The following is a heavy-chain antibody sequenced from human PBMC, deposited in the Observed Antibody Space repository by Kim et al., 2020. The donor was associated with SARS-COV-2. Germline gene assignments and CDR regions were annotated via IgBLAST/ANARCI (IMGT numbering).Heavy chain of an antibody. CDR1: GGSFSDYS. D-gene: IGHD2-15*01. Sequence: SETLSLTCDISGGSFSDYSWDLIRQPPGKGLEWIGTINRFGSTNYNPSLKSRISMSVDKSKTQVSLNLNSVTAADTAVYYCRIVGSDFDYWGQGTLAT. CDR2: INRFGST. CDR3: RIVGSDFDY. V-gene: IGHV4-34*01. J-gene: IGHJ4*02.